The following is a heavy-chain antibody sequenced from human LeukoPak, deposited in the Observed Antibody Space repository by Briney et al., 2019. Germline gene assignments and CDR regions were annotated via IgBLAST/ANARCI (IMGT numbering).Heavy chain of an antibody. D-gene: IGHD2-2*01. CDR2: ISGSGGST. Sequence: GGSLRLSCAASGFTFSSYAMSWVRQAPGKGLERVSAISGSGGSTYYADSVKGRFTISRDNSKNTLYLQMNSLRAEDTAVYYCAKDGIYCSSTSCYDNFDYWGQGTLVTVSS. V-gene: IGHV3-23*01. J-gene: IGHJ4*02. CDR1: GFTFSSYA. CDR3: AKDGIYCSSTSCYDNFDY.